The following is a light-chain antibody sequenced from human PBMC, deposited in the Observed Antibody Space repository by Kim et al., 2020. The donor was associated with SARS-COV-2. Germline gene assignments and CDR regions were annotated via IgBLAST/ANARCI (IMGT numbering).Light chain of an antibody. Sequence: GQRVTISCSGSSSNIGRNTVNWYQQLPGTAPKLLIYSNTQRPSGVPGRFSGSKSGTSASLAISGLQSEDEADYYCAAWDDSLNGYVFGTGTKVTVL. CDR2: SNT. V-gene: IGLV1-44*01. CDR3: AAWDDSLNGYV. CDR1: SSNIGRNT. J-gene: IGLJ1*01.